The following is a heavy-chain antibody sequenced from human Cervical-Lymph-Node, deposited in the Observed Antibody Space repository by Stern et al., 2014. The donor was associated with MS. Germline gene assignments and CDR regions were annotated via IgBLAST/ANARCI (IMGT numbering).Heavy chain of an antibody. Sequence: VQLVESGAEVKKPGSSVKVSCTASGDTFINFGISWVRQAPGQGLEWMGGIIPMFGRTEYAQKFQGRVSISADESATTVYMELSSLRSEDTAVYYCARDNDDNGMDVWGQGTTVTVSS. CDR1: GDTFINFG. J-gene: IGHJ6*02. CDR3: ARDNDDNGMDV. CDR2: IIPMFGRT. D-gene: IGHD1-1*01. V-gene: IGHV1-69*01.